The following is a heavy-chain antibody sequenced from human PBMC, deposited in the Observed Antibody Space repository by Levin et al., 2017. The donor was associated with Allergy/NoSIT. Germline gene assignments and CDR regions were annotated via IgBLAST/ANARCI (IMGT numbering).Heavy chain of an antibody. CDR2: IYYSGHP. D-gene: IGHD3-16*01. CDR1: GDPISSSSYY. CDR3: ARHAHWAYYCYMDG. Sequence: PSETLSLKCTVSGDPISSSSYYWGWIRQPPGKGLEWIGSIYYSGHPYYNPSLKSPATIPVNTSKHQSSLKVSSVTAADTAVYYCARHAHWAYYCYMDGWGKGTTVTVSS. V-gene: IGHV4-39*01. J-gene: IGHJ6*03.